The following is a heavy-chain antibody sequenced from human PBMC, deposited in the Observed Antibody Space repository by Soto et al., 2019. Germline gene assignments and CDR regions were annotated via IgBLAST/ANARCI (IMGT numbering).Heavy chain of an antibody. CDR3: ARGVAGTDDAFDI. V-gene: IGHV3-23*01. Sequence: PGGSLRLSCAASGFTFSSYAMSWVRQAPGKGLEWVSAISGSGGSTYYADSVKGRFTISRDNSRNTLYLQMNSLRAEDTAVYYCARGVAGTDDAFDIWGQGTMVTVSS. CDR2: ISGSGGST. J-gene: IGHJ3*02. CDR1: GFTFSSYA. D-gene: IGHD6-19*01.